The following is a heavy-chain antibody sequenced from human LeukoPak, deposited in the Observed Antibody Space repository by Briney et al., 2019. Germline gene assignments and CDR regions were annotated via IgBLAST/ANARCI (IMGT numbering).Heavy chain of an antibody. CDR2: ISYDGSNK. V-gene: IGHV3-30*18. D-gene: IGHD5-12*01. J-gene: IGHJ4*02. Sequence: PGGSLRLSCAASGFTFSNYGMHWVRQAPGKGVEWVAVISYDGSNKYYTDSVKGRFTISRDNSKNTLYLQMNSLRAEDTAVYYCAKDRTAGYDGLVDYWGQGTLVTVSS. CDR3: AKDRTAGYDGLVDY. CDR1: GFTFSNYG.